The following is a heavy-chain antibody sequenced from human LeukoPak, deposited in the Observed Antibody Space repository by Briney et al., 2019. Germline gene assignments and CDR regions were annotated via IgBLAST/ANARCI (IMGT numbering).Heavy chain of an antibody. J-gene: IGHJ3*02. V-gene: IGHV3-20*04. CDR1: GFTLYDYG. CDR2: ITWNGGIT. D-gene: IGHD7-27*01. CDR3: ARDRLSGDAFDI. Sequence: PGGSLRLSCAASGFTLYDYGMSWVRQAPGKGLEWVSGITWNGGITAYADSVKGRFTISRDNAKNSLYLQMNSLRIEDTALYYCARDRLSGDAFDIWGQGTMVTVSS.